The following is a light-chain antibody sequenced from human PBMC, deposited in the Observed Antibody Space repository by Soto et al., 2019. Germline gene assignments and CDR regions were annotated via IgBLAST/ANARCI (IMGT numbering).Light chain of an antibody. CDR1: QSVSSNY. CDR3: QQYGSLSWT. J-gene: IGKJ1*01. CDR2: GAS. Sequence: EIVLTQSPGTLSLSLGERATLSGRASQSVSSNYLAWYQQKPGQAPRLLIYGASSRATGIPDRFSGSGSGTDFTLTISRLEPEDFAVYYCQQYGSLSWTFGQGTKVEIK. V-gene: IGKV3-20*01.